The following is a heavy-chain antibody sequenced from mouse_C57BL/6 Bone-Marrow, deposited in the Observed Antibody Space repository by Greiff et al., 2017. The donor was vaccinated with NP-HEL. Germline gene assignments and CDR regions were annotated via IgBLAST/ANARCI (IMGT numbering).Heavy chain of an antibody. V-gene: IGHV2-6*01. CDR1: GFSLTSYG. J-gene: IGHJ4*01. Sequence: VQRVESGPGLVAPSQSLSITCTVSGFSLTSYGVDWVRQSPGKGLEWLGVIWGVGSTNYNSALKSRLSISKDNSKSQVFLKMNSLQTDDTAMYYCATSYYSNSYAMDYWGQGTSVTVSS. CDR2: IWGVGST. CDR3: ATSYYSNSYAMDY. D-gene: IGHD2-5*01.